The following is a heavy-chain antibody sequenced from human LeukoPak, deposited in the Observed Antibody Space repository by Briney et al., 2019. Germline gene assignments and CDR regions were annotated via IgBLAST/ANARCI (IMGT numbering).Heavy chain of an antibody. CDR3: ASLVVAALGAFDI. J-gene: IGHJ3*02. CDR1: SGSISSSRYY. D-gene: IGHD2-15*01. Sequence: SETVALPCTVSSGSISSSRYYGAWIRQPPGKGQARIGSIYYSGSTYYNPSLKSRVTISVDTSKNQFSLKLSSVTAADTAVYYCASLVVAALGAFDIWGEETMVRVSS. CDR2: IYYSGST. V-gene: IGHV4-39*01.